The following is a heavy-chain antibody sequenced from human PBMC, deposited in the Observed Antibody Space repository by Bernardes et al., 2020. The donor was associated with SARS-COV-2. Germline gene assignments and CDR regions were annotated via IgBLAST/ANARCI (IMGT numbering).Heavy chain of an antibody. CDR3: ARDRYCSGGSCFDWFFDL. D-gene: IGHD2-15*01. J-gene: IGHJ2*01. Sequence: SDALTRTCTVSGGPIRSSYWSWIRQSPGPGLEWIGYIYNTGLTNYNPSLRSRVTMSVDMSKNQFSLKLTSVTAADTAVYYCARDRYCSGGSCFDWFFDLWGRGTLVTGSS. CDR1: GGPIRSSY. V-gene: IGHV4-59*01. CDR2: IYNTGLT.